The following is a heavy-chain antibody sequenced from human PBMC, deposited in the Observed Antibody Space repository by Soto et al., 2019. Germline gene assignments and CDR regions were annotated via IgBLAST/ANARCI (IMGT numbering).Heavy chain of an antibody. CDR3: AREVFGVVINPWFDP. Sequence: ASVKVSCKASGYTFTSYGISWVRQAPGQGLEWMGWISAYNGNTNYAQKLQGRVTMTTDTSTSTAYMELRSLRSDDTAVYYCAREVFGVVINPWFDPWGQGTLVTVSS. V-gene: IGHV1-18*01. CDR1: GYTFTSYG. D-gene: IGHD3-3*01. J-gene: IGHJ5*02. CDR2: ISAYNGNT.